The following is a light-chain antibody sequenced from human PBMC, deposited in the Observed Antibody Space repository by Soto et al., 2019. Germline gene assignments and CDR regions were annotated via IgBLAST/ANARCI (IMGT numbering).Light chain of an antibody. CDR1: NIGRKS. V-gene: IGLV3-21*02. Sequence: SYELTQPPSVSVAPGQTARIACGGNNIGRKSVHWYQQKPGQAPLLVVYDDSDRPSGMPERFSGSNSANTATLTISGVEAGDEADYYCQVWDSSSDHVVFGGGTKLTVL. J-gene: IGLJ2*01. CDR2: DDS. CDR3: QVWDSSSDHVV.